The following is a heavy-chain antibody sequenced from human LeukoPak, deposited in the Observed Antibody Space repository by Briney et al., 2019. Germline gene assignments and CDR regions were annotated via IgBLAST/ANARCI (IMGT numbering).Heavy chain of an antibody. V-gene: IGHV3-48*03. Sequence: PGGSLRLSCAASGFTFSSYEMNRVRQAPGKGLEWVSYISSSGSNIKYADSVKGRFTISRGNAKNSVYLQMNSLRAEDTAVYYCARLPDISGYDYYFDYWGQGTLVTVSS. CDR3: ARLPDISGYDYYFDY. CDR1: GFTFSSYE. D-gene: IGHD5-12*01. J-gene: IGHJ4*02. CDR2: ISSSGSNI.